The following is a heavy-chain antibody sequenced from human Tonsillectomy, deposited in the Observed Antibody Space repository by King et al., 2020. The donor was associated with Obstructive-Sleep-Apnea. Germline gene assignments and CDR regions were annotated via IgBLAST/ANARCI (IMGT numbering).Heavy chain of an antibody. CDR3: ARDIYYDSSGYSSGGSDY. CDR1: GYSFTGHY. J-gene: IGHJ4*02. D-gene: IGHD3-22*01. CDR2: INPNSGDT. V-gene: IGHV1-2*02. Sequence: QLVQSGAEVKKPGASVKVSCKAPGYSFTGHYMHWVRQAPGQGFEWMGWINPNSGDTKYAQKFQGRVTMTRDTSVSTAYMELRRLTSDDTAVYYCARDIYYDSSGYSSGGSDYWGQGTLVTVSS.